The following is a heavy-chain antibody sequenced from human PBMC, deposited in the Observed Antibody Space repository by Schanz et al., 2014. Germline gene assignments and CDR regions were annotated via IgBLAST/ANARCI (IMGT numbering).Heavy chain of an antibody. CDR3: AKDQGSYGSGSYSYFDY. D-gene: IGHD3-10*01. J-gene: IGHJ4*02. Sequence: EVQLLESGGGLVRPGGSLRLSCAASGFTFSSYTMNWVRQAPGKGLEWVSAISGSGGSTVYADSVKGRFTISRDNSKNTLYLQMNSLRAEDTAVYYCAKDQGSYGSGSYSYFDYWGQGTLVTVSS. V-gene: IGHV3-23*01. CDR2: ISGSGGST. CDR1: GFTFSSYT.